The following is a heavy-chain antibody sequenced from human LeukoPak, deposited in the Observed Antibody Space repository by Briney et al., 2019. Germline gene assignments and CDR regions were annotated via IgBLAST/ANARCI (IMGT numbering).Heavy chain of an antibody. CDR2: INPNSGAT. CDR1: GYTFTGYY. V-gene: IGHV1-2*06. D-gene: IGHD3-9*01. Sequence: ASVKVSCKASGYTFTGYYMHWVRQAPGQGLEWMGRINPNSGATNYAQKVQGRVTMTRDTSISTAYMELSRLRSDDTAVYYCARDPTYYDILTGRPINWFDPWGQGTLVTVSS. CDR3: ARDPTYYDILTGRPINWFDP. J-gene: IGHJ5*02.